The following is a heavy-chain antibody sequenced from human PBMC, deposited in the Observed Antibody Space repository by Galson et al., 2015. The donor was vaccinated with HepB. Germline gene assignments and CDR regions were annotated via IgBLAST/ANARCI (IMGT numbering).Heavy chain of an antibody. Sequence: SLRLSCAASGFTFSSYGMHWVRQAPGKGLEWVAVIWYDGSNKYYADSVKGRFTISRDNSKNTLYLQMNSLRAEDTAVYYCARDGQWLVPLYYYYGMDVWGQGTTVTVSS. V-gene: IGHV3-33*08. CDR2: IWYDGSNK. J-gene: IGHJ6*02. CDR3: ARDGQWLVPLYYYYGMDV. CDR1: GFTFSSYG. D-gene: IGHD6-19*01.